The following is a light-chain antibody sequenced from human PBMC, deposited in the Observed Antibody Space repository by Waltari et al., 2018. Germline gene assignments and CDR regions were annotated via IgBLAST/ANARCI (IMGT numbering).Light chain of an antibody. CDR2: GIS. J-gene: IGKJ1*01. V-gene: IGKV3-20*01. Sequence: VLSQSPGTLSLSPGEAATLFCRTSQSVTANQLAWYQQRPGQAPRLLIFGISNRVAVIPDRFVGSGAGTDFTRNISRVEPEDAATYYCQQYEQSLWTFGQGTRVEVE. CDR3: QQYEQSLWT. CDR1: QSVTANQ.